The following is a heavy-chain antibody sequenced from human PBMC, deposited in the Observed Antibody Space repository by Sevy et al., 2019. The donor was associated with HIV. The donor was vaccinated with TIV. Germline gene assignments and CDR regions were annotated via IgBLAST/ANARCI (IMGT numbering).Heavy chain of an antibody. CDR1: GFTFSTYG. CDR2: LSYDGREK. CDR3: AKVGPHCSGGTCYRPLFDY. D-gene: IGHD2-15*01. Sequence: GGSLRLSCAASGFTFSTYGMHWVRQAPGKGLEWVAVLSYDGREKYYGNSVKGRFTISRDNSKNTLYLQMNSLRDEDTAGYYCAKVGPHCSGGTCYRPLFDYCGQGTLVTVSS. J-gene: IGHJ4*02. V-gene: IGHV3-30*18.